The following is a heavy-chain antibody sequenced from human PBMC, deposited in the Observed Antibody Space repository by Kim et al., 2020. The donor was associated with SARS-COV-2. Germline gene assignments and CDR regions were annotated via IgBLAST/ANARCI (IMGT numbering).Heavy chain of an antibody. Sequence: SETLSLTCTVSGGSVSSGSYYWSWIRQPPGKGLEWIGYIYYSGSTNYNPSLKSRVTISVDTSKNQFSLKLSSVTAADTAVYYCARDPRYFDWLLPQWGQGALVTVSS. CDR2: IYYSGST. CDR1: GGSVSSGSYY. CDR3: ARDPRYFDWLLPQ. D-gene: IGHD3-9*01. V-gene: IGHV4-61*01. J-gene: IGHJ4*02.